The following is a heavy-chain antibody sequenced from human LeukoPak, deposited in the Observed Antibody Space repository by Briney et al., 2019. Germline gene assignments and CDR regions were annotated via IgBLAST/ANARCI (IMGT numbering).Heavy chain of an antibody. V-gene: IGHV3-30*02. CDR3: ATLARGGYYYDSRGYLPPAETRLGY. CDR1: GLTFSSHC. CDR2: IRYEGSNR. Sequence: GESLTLSCSPSGLTFSSHCMHWVGHAPGKGLEWVSYIRYEGSNRYYADSVKVRFTISRDNSKNTLFLQMNSLRTVDTAVYYCATLARGGYYYDSRGYLPPAETRLGYWGQGSLVTVSS. J-gene: IGHJ4*02. D-gene: IGHD3-22*01.